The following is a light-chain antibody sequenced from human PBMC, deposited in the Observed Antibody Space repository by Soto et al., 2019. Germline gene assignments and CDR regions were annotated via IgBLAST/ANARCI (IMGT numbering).Light chain of an antibody. J-gene: IGKJ1*01. CDR1: QSVSSNY. CDR3: QQYGSSSWT. Sequence: EIVLKQSPGTLSLSPGERATLSCRAGQSVSSNYLAWYQQQPGQAPRLLIDGASSRTTGIPDRFSGSGSGTDFTLTIIRLEPEDFAVYYCQQYGSSSWTFGQGTKVDIK. CDR2: GAS. V-gene: IGKV3-20*01.